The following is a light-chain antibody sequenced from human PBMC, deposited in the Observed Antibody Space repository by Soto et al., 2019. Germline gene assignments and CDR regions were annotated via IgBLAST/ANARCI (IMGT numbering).Light chain of an antibody. Sequence: EIVLTQSPATLSLSPGERATLSCRASQSFSSGYLAWYQQKPGQAPRLLIYGASSRATGISDRFSGSGSGTDFTLTLGSLESEDYAVYYCQHTGTFGQGARLEIK. V-gene: IGKV3-20*01. CDR2: GAS. CDR1: QSFSSGY. J-gene: IGKJ5*01. CDR3: QHTGT.